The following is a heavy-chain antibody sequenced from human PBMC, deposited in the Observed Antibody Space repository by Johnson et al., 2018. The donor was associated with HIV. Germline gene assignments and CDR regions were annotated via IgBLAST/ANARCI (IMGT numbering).Heavy chain of an antibody. CDR3: ARAKSTVVLHDAFDI. Sequence: VQLVESGGGVVQPGRSLRLSCAASGFTFSSYGMHWVRQAPGKGLEWVAVISYDGSNKYYADSVKGRFTISSDNSKNTLSLQMNSLRAEDTAVYYCARAKSTVVLHDAFDIWGKGQWSPSLQ. CDR2: ISYDGSNK. J-gene: IGHJ3*02. V-gene: IGHV3-30*03. CDR1: GFTFSSYG. D-gene: IGHD4-23*01.